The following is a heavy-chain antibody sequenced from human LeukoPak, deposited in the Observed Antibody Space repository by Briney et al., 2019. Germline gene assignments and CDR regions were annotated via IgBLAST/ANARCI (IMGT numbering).Heavy chain of an antibody. D-gene: IGHD3-22*01. CDR1: GGSISSYY. J-gene: IGHJ2*01. CDR3: ARDPGSRDYYDSSGYDWYFDL. Sequence: SETLSLTCTVSGGSISSYYWSWIRQPPGKGLGWKGFINYSESTNYDPSLTRRVNISVNTYKHQFCMKLSSVTAADTAVYYCARDPGSRDYYDSSGYDWYFDLWGRGTLVTVSS. CDR2: INYSEST. V-gene: IGHV4-59*01.